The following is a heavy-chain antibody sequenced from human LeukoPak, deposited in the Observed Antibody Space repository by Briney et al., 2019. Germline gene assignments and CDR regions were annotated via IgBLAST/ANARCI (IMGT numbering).Heavy chain of an antibody. CDR2: IYYSGII. CDR3: ASHDSSSSLDY. CDR1: GDFISRYY. D-gene: IGHD6-6*01. J-gene: IGHJ4*02. Sequence: PSETLSLTCTVSGDFISRYYWSWIRQPPGKGLEWIGYIYYSGIINYNTSLKSRITISIDMSKSQFSLKLSSVTAADTAVYYCASHDSSSSLDYWGQGALVTVSS. V-gene: IGHV4-59*01.